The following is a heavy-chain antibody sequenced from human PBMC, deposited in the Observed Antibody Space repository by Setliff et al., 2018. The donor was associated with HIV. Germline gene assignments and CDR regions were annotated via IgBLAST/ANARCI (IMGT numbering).Heavy chain of an antibody. CDR2: IYQRGNI. V-gene: IGHV4-38-2*01. Sequence: KPSETLCLNCAASGYSINSGFSRAWIRQPPGQGPQWIGSIYQRGNIYYNPSLQSRVTISDDSSKNLFSLNLFSVTAADTAVSYCAGPRRVRSRAWYWFEIWGQGTLVTVSS. CDR1: GYSINSGFS. CDR3: AGPRRVRSRAWYWFEI. J-gene: IGHJ5*02. D-gene: IGHD6-19*01.